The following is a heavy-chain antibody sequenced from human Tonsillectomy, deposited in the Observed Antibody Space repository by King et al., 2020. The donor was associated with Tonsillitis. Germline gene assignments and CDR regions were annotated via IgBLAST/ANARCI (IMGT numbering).Heavy chain of an antibody. Sequence: VQLVESGGGLIQPGGSLRLSCAASGFTFINYAMSWVRQAPGKGQEWVSAISGGDCITYDADSVKGRFTISRDNSKNTLYLQMSSLRVEDTAIYYCARSYCRGTSCYSPFDYWGQGTLVTVSS. J-gene: IGHJ4*02. D-gene: IGHD2-2*01. CDR1: GFTFINYA. V-gene: IGHV3-23*04. CDR2: ISGGDCIT. CDR3: ARSYCRGTSCYSPFDY.